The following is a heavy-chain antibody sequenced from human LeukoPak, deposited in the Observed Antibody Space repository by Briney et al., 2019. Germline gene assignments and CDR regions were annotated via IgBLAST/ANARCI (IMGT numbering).Heavy chain of an antibody. V-gene: IGHV7-4-1*02. CDR3: ARVSSWYAWGYYYYYYMDV. CDR1: GYTFTSYA. D-gene: IGHD6-13*01. J-gene: IGHJ6*03. CDR2: INTNTGNP. Sequence: ASVKASCKASGYTFTSYAMNWVRQAPGQGLEWMGWINTNTGNPTYAQGFTGRFVFSLDTSVSTAYLQISSLKAEDTAVYYCARVSSWYAWGYYYYYYMDVWGKGTTVTVSS.